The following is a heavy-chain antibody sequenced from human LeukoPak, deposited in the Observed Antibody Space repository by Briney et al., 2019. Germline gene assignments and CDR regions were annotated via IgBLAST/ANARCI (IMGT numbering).Heavy chain of an antibody. CDR1: GYTFSRYS. V-gene: IGHV3-21*01. D-gene: IGHD3-22*01. CDR2: ISSSSSYI. J-gene: IGHJ4*02. Sequence: PGGSLRLSCAASGYTFSRYSMNWVRQAPGKGLEWVSSISSSSSYIYYADSVKGRFTISRDNAKNSLYLQMNSLRAADTAVYYCAREEVYYDSSGYYPTAAWGQGTLVTVSS. CDR3: AREEVYYDSSGYYPTAA.